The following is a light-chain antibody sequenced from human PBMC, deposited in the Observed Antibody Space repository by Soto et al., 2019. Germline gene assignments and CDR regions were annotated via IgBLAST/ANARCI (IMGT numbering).Light chain of an antibody. CDR2: DAS. V-gene: IGKV1-5*01. CDR1: QSISSW. CDR3: QQYTSYPWT. Sequence: DIRMTQSPSTLSASVGDRVTITCRASQSISSWLAWYQQKPGKAPKLLIYDASSLESGVPSRFSGSGSGTEFTLTISSLQPDDFATYYCQQYTSYPWTFGQGTKVEIK. J-gene: IGKJ1*01.